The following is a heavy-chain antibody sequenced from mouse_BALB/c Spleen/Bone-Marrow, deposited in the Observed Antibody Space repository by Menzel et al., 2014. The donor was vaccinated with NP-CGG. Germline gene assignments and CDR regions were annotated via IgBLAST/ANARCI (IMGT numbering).Heavy chain of an antibody. CDR1: GFSLTSYG. D-gene: IGHD1-1*01. V-gene: IGHV2-9*02. CDR3: ARSTTTDYFDY. Sequence: VKVEESGPGLVSPSQRLSITCTVSGFSLTSYGVHWVRQPPGKGLEWLGVIWAGGTTNYNSALMSRLSISKDNSKSQVFLKMNSLQTDDTAMYYCARSTTTDYFDYWGQGTTLTVSS. J-gene: IGHJ2*01. CDR2: IWAGGTT.